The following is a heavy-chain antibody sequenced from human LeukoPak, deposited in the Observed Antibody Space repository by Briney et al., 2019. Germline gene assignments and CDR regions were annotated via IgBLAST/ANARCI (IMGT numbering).Heavy chain of an antibody. CDR2: IIPIFGTA. CDR1: GGTFSSYA. CDR3: ARDSYDSSGYYPSYYYYGMDV. D-gene: IGHD3-22*01. Sequence: SVKVSCKASGGTFSSYAISWVRQAPGQGLEWMGGIIPIFGTANYAQKFQGRVTITADESTSTAYMELSSLRSEDTAVYYCARDSYDSSGYYPSYYYYGMDVWGQGTTVTVSS. J-gene: IGHJ6*02. V-gene: IGHV1-69*13.